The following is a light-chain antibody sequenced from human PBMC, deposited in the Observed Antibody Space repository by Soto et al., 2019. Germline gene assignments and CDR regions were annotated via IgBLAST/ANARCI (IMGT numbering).Light chain of an antibody. Sequence: DIVMTQSPDSLAVSLGERATINCKSSQTVLYSSNNKNYLAWYQQKPGQPPKLLIYWASTRQSGVPDRFSGSWSGTDFTLTISSLQAEDVAVYSCQQYYSTPLTFGGGTKVELK. V-gene: IGKV4-1*01. CDR1: QTVLYSSNNKNY. CDR2: WAS. CDR3: QQYYSTPLT. J-gene: IGKJ4*01.